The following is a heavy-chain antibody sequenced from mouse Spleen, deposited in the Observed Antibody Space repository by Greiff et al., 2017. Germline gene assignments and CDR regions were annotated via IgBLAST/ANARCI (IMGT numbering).Heavy chain of an antibody. CDR1: GYAFSSYW. Sequence: QVQLQQSGAELVKSGASVKISCKASGYAFSSYWMNWVKQRPGKGLEWIGQIYPGDGDTNYNGKFKGKATLTADKSSSTAYMQLSSLTSEDSAVYFCARRELTGTDDYWGQGTTLTVSS. CDR3: ARRELTGTDDY. J-gene: IGHJ2*01. V-gene: IGHV1-80*01. D-gene: IGHD4-1*01. CDR2: IYPGDGDT.